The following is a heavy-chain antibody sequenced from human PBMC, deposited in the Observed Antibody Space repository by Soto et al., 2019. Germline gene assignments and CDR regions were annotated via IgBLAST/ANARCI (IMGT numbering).Heavy chain of an antibody. V-gene: IGHV3-11*01. CDR3: SRDPRLADY. CDR1: GFTFSAHY. J-gene: IGHJ4*02. CDR2: IRGGGDII. D-gene: IGHD6-25*01. Sequence: VQLVESGGGLGKPGGSLRLSCAASGFTFSAHYMTWIRQAPGKGPEWLSYIRGGGDIIYYADSVKGRFIISRDNAKRSLYLQMNSLTVEDTAVYYCSRDPRLADYWGQGTLVTVSS.